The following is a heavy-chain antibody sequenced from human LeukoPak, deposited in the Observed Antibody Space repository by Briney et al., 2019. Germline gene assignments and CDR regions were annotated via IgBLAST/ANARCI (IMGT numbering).Heavy chain of an antibody. CDR1: GGTFSSYA. Sequence: SVKVSCRASGGTFSSYAISWVRQAPGQGLEWMGGIIPIFGTANYAQKFQGRVTITTDESTSTAYMELSSLRSEDTAVYYCSSGRGPAATSRDYYDMDVWGKGTTVTVSS. CDR3: SSGRGPAATSRDYYDMDV. V-gene: IGHV1-69*05. D-gene: IGHD2-2*01. CDR2: IIPIFGTA. J-gene: IGHJ6*03.